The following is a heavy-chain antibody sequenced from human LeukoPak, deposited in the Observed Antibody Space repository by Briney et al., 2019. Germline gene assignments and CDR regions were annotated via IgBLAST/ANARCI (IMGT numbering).Heavy chain of an antibody. V-gene: IGHV3-7*01. J-gene: IGHJ6*03. CDR2: IKQDVSEK. D-gene: IGHD6-6*01. Sequence: GGSLRLSCAASGFIFSSYWMSWDRQAPGKGLEWVANIKQDVSEKYYVDSVKGRFTISRDNAKNSLYLQMNSLIAEDTAVFLCXXXEGPGSSSYYYYMDVWGKGTTVTVSS. CDR1: GFIFSSYW. CDR3: XXXEGPGSSSYYYYMDV.